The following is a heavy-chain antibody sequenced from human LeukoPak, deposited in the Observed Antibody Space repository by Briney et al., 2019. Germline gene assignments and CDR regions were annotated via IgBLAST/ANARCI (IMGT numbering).Heavy chain of an antibody. V-gene: IGHV4-34*01. Sequence: SETLSLTCAVYGGSFSGYYWSWIRQPPGKGLEWIGEINHSGSTNYNPSLKSRVTISVDTSKNQFSLKLSSVAAADTTVYYCARHVGQSGSQDYFDVWGQGILVAVSS. CDR2: INHSGST. D-gene: IGHD1-26*01. J-gene: IGHJ4*02. CDR3: ARHVGQSGSQDYFDV. CDR1: GGSFSGYY.